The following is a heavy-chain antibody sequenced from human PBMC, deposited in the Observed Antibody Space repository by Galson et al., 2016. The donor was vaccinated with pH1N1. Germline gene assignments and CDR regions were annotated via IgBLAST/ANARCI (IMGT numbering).Heavy chain of an antibody. J-gene: IGHJ4*02. CDR1: GYTFSTYN. D-gene: IGHD5-12*01. Sequence: SVKVSCKESGYTFSTYNMHWVRQAPGQGLEWMGIINPSGDTTSYAQKFQGRVTMTRDTSANTVYMKLSSLRSEDTAIYYCARDFYSGYAEGRLDYWGQGTPVTVSS. V-gene: IGHV1-46*03. CDR3: ARDFYSGYAEGRLDY. CDR2: INPSGDTT.